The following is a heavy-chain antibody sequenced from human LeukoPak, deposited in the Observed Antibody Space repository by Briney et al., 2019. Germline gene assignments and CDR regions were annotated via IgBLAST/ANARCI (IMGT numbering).Heavy chain of an antibody. CDR3: AKGVPPLDYFDY. Sequence: GGSLRLSCAASGFTFSSYGMHWVRQAPGKGLEWVAFVRSDGTTKYYADSVKGRFTISRDNSKNTLSLQMNSLRAEDTAVFYCAKGVPPLDYFDYWGQGILVTVSS. CDR1: GFTFSSYG. J-gene: IGHJ4*02. V-gene: IGHV3-30*02. CDR2: VRSDGTTK.